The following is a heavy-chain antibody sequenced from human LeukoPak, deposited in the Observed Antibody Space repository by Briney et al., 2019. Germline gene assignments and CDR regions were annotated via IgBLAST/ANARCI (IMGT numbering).Heavy chain of an antibody. J-gene: IGHJ4*02. Sequence: SETLSLTRTVSGGSVSSGSYYWSWIRQPPGKGLEWIGYIYYGGSTNYNPSLKSRVTISVDTSKNQVSLKLTSVTAADTAVYYCARGYRLVDYWGQGTLVTVSS. V-gene: IGHV4-61*01. CDR1: GGSVSSGSYY. CDR2: IYYGGST. D-gene: IGHD6-19*01. CDR3: ARGYRLVDY.